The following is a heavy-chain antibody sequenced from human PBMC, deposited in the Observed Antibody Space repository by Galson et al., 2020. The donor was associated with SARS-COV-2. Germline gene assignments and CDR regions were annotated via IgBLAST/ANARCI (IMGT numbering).Heavy chain of an antibody. J-gene: IGHJ6*02. CDR2: FDPEDGET. CDR3: ATGIVRYFDQSDYYYGMDV. V-gene: IGHV1-24*01. D-gene: IGHD3-9*01. Sequence: ASVQVSCKVSGYTLTELSMHWVRQAPGKGLEWMGGFDPEDGETIYAQKFQGRVTMTEDTSTDTAYMELSSLRSEDTAVYYCATGIVRYFDQSDYYYGMDVWGQGTTVTVSS. CDR1: GYTLTELS.